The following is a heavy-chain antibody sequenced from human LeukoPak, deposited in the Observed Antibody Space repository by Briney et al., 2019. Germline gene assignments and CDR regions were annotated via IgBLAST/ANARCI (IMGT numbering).Heavy chain of an antibody. CDR1: GGSIIISNYY. CDR3: VGVPTSDYFDC. V-gene: IGHV4-39*07. CDR2: INYSEST. J-gene: IGHJ4*02. Sequence: PSETLSLTCTVSGGSIIISNYYWGWIRQPPGKGLEWIGIINYSESTYYNPSLKSRVTISVDTSKNHFSLKLSSVTAADTAVYYCVGVPTSDYFDCWGQGTLVTVSS.